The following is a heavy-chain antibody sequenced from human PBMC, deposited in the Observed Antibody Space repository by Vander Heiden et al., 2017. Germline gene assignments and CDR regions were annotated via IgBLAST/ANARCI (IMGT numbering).Heavy chain of an antibody. CDR3: ARKYSYGNIDY. V-gene: IGHV4-39*01. Sequence: QLQLQESGPGQVKPSETLSLTCTVSGGSSSSGSYYWGWIRQPPGKGLEWIGNIDYGGNSYYNPSLRTRVTTSVDTSKNQVSLKLSSVTAADTAVYYCARKYSYGNIDYWGQGTLVTVSS. J-gene: IGHJ4*02. CDR2: IDYGGNS. D-gene: IGHD5-18*01. CDR1: GGSSSSGSYY.